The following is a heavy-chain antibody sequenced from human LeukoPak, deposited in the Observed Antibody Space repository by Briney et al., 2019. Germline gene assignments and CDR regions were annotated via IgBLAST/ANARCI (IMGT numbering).Heavy chain of an antibody. CDR3: ARAPRYRAGTFDY. CDR1: GGSFSGYY. V-gene: IGHV4-34*01. D-gene: IGHD6-13*01. Sequence: SETLSLTCAVYGGSFSGYYWSWIRQPPGKGLEWIGEINHSGSTNYNPSLKSRVTISVYTSKNQFSLKLTSVTAADTAVYYCARAPRYRAGTFDYWGQGTLVTVSS. CDR2: INHSGST. J-gene: IGHJ4*02.